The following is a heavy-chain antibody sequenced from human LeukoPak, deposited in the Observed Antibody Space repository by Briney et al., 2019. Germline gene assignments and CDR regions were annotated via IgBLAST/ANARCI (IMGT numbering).Heavy chain of an antibody. Sequence: ASVTVSCKASGYTFTSYYMHWVRQAPGQGLEWMGIINPRGDSTKYAQKFQGRVTMTRNTSISTAYMELSSLRSEDTAVYYCARGSSWYNYWGQGTLVTVSS. V-gene: IGHV1-46*01. CDR2: INPRGDST. CDR1: GYTFTSYY. D-gene: IGHD6-13*01. J-gene: IGHJ4*02. CDR3: ARGSSWYNY.